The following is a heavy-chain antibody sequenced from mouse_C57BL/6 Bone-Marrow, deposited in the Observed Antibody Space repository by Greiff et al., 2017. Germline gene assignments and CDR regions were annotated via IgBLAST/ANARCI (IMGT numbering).Heavy chain of an antibody. Sequence: EVQLQESGPGLAKPSQSLSLTCSVTGYSITRYYWNWIRKFPGDKLEYMGYISYSGSTYYNPSLKSRNSITRDTSKNQYYLQLTSVTTEDTATYYCERWRYYGSSYGYFDVWGTGTTVTVAS. CDR1: GYSITRYY. D-gene: IGHD1-1*01. CDR2: ISYSGST. V-gene: IGHV3-8*01. CDR3: ERWRYYGSSYGYFDV. J-gene: IGHJ1*03.